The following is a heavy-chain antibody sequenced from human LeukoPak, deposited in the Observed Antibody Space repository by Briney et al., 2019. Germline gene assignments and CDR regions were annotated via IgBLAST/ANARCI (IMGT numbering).Heavy chain of an antibody. CDR2: IYYSGST. CDR3: ARVGDYYYYTDV. V-gene: IGHV4-59*01. Sequence: SETLSLTCTVSGGSISSYYWSWIRQPPGKGLEWIGYIYYSGSTNYNPSLKSRVTISVDTSKNQFSLKLSSVTAADTAVYYCARVGDYYYYTDVWGKGTTVTVSS. J-gene: IGHJ6*03. CDR1: GGSISSYY.